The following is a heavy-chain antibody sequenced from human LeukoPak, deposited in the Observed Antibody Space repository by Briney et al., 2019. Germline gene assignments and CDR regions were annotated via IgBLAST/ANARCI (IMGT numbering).Heavy chain of an antibody. CDR2: ISYDGSNK. CDR3: ARDLSAVAGPDLDY. J-gene: IGHJ4*02. V-gene: IGHV3-30-3*01. CDR1: GFTFSSYA. D-gene: IGHD6-19*01. Sequence: GGSLRLSCAASGFTFSSYAMHWVRQAPGKGLEWVAVISYDGSNKYYADSVKGRFTISRDNSKNTLYLQMNSLRAEDTAVYYCARDLSAVAGPDLDYWGQGTLVTVSS.